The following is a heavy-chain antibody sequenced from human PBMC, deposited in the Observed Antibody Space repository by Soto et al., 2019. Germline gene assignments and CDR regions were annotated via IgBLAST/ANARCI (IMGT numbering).Heavy chain of an antibody. Sequence: QVQLVQSGAEVKKPGSSVKVSCKASGGTFSSYDISWVRQAPGQGLEWMGGIIPIFGTANYAQKFQGRVTITADESTSTAYMELSSLRSEDTAVYYCAREVRGLEVNYYYDRMDVWGQGTTVTVSS. CDR3: AREVRGLEVNYYYDRMDV. CDR1: GGTFSSYD. CDR2: IIPIFGTA. V-gene: IGHV1-69*01. J-gene: IGHJ6*02. D-gene: IGHD1-1*01.